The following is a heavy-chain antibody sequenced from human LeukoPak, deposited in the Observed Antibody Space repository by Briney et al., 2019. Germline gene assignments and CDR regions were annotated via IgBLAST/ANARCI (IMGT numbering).Heavy chain of an antibody. CDR1: GFTFDDFG. V-gene: IGHV3-23*01. Sequence: GGSLRLSCAASGFTFDDFGMSWVRQAPGKGLEWVSIISGTAFSTYYADSVRGRFTISRDNSRNTLSLQMNSLRAEDTAVYYCAKDTGSGYDYFSYYYDYWGQGTLVTVSS. CDR2: ISGTAFST. J-gene: IGHJ4*02. D-gene: IGHD5-12*01. CDR3: AKDTGSGYDYFSYYYDY.